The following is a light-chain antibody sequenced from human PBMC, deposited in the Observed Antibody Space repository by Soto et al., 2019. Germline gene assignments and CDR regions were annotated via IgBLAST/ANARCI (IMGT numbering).Light chain of an antibody. CDR3: LRYGGSLLLT. CDR1: LSVSNRY. V-gene: IGKV3-20*01. CDR2: GAS. Sequence: VLTQSPGTLSLSPGERATLSCRASLSVSNRYLAWYQRKPGQALRLLIYGASSRATGIPARFSGSGAGTDFTLTISRVDPQDSEVFYGLRYGGSLLLTCGQGTRLEIK. J-gene: IGKJ5*01.